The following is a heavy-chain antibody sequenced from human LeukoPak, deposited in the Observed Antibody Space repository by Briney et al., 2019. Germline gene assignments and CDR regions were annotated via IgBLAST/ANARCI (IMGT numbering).Heavy chain of an antibody. D-gene: IGHD3-22*01. CDR3: AREEGPQWYYDSSGLSYFDY. V-gene: IGHV1-18*01. J-gene: IGHJ4*02. CDR2: ISAYNGNT. Sequence: GAAVKVSCKASGYTFTSYGISWVRQAPGQGLEWMGWISAYNGNTNYAQKLQGRVTMTTDTSTSTAYMELRSLRSDDTAVYYCAREEGPQWYYDSSGLSYFDYWGQGTLVTVSS. CDR1: GYTFTSYG.